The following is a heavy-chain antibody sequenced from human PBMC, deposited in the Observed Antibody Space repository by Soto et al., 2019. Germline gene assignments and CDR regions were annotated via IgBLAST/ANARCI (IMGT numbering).Heavy chain of an antibody. CDR2: IKQDGSEK. CDR1: GFTFSSYW. V-gene: IGHV3-7*05. Sequence: PGGSLRLSCAASGFTFSSYWMSWVRQAPGKGLEWVANIKQDGSEKYYVDSVKGRCTISRDTXKNSLYLQMNSMRAEDTAVYYCDREALGALTGYPSRYYYGMDVWGQGTTVTVSS. CDR3: DREALGALTGYPSRYYYGMDV. D-gene: IGHD3-9*01. J-gene: IGHJ6*02.